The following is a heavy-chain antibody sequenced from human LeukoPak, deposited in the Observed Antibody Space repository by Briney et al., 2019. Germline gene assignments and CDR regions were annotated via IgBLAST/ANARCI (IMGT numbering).Heavy chain of an antibody. D-gene: IGHD5-12*01. V-gene: IGHV3-7*01. CDR3: ARDQYGGYEGYYFDY. J-gene: IGHJ4*02. CDR1: GFTFSSYC. CDR2: IKQDGSEK. Sequence: PGGSLRLSCPASGFTFSSYCMSWVRQAPGKGLEWVANIKQDGSEKYYVDSVKGRFTISRDNAKNSLYLQMNSLRAKDTAVYYCARDQYGGYEGYYFDYWGQGTLVTVSS.